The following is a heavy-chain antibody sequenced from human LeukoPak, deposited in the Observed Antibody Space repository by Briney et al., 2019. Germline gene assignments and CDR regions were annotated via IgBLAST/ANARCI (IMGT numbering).Heavy chain of an antibody. D-gene: IGHD5-18*01. CDR1: GYSISSGYY. J-gene: IGHJ4*02. V-gene: IGHV4-38-2*02. CDR2: IYYSGSI. Sequence: KPSETLSLTCTVSGYSISSGYYWGWIRQPPGKGLEWIGYIYYSGSINYNPSLKSRVTISVDTSKNQFSLKLSSVTAADTAVYYCARSRGYSYGTTFLDYWGQGTLVTVSS. CDR3: ARSRGYSYGTTFLDY.